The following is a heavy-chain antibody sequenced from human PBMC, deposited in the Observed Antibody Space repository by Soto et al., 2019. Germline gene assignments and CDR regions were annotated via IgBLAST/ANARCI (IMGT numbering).Heavy chain of an antibody. CDR1: GYTFTSYD. J-gene: IGHJ4*02. V-gene: IGHV1-8*01. CDR3: ARGPNPYYFDY. Sequence: ASVRVSCKASGYTFTSYDINWVRQATGQGLEWMGWMNPNSVNTGYAQKFQGRVTMTRNTSISTAYMELSSLRSEDTAVYYCARGPNPYYFDYWGQGTLVTVSS. CDR2: MNPNSVNT.